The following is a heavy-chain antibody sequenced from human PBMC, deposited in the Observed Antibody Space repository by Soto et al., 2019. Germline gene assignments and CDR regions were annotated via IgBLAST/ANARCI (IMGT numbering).Heavy chain of an antibody. Sequence: GASVKVSCKTSGDTFGTYGINWMRQAPGRGLEWMARIIPIFGTTDYARKFQGRVTISADKSTSTAYLELSSLRSEDTAMYYCAREISGGAIYGHWGQGALVTVSS. J-gene: IGHJ4*02. CDR3: AREISGGAIYGH. V-gene: IGHV1-69*06. CDR1: GDTFGTYG. CDR2: IIPIFGTT. D-gene: IGHD2-2*02.